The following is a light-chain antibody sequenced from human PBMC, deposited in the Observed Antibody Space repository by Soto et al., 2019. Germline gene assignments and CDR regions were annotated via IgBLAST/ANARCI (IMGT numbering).Light chain of an antibody. J-gene: IGKJ2*01. CDR1: QSVLYTPNNNNY. CDR3: HQYEREPLT. CDR2: WAS. Sequence: DIVMTQSPDSLAVSLGERATINCKSSQSVLYTPNNNNYLAWFQQKPGQPPKLLIYWASNRESGAPDRFSGSGSGTDFTLTISSVQAEDVAVYYCHQYEREPLTFGQGTKLEIK. V-gene: IGKV4-1*01.